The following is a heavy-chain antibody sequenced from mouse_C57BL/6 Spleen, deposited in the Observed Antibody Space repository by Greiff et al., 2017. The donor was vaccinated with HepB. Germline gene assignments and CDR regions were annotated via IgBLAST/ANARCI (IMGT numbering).Heavy chain of an antibody. D-gene: IGHD4-1*01. CDR3: ARSPNWDGGDY. CDR2: IDPSDSYT. J-gene: IGHJ2*01. Sequence: VQLQQPGAELVMPGASVKLSCKASGYTFTSYWMHWVKQRPGQGLEWIGEIDPSDSYTNYNQKFKGKSTLTVDKSSSTAYMQLSSLTSEDSAVYYCARSPNWDGGDYWGQGTTLTVSS. V-gene: IGHV1-69*01. CDR1: GYTFTSYW.